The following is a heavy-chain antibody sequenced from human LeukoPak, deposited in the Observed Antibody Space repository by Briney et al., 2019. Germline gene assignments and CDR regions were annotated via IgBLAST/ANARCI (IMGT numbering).Heavy chain of an antibody. Sequence: SETLSLTCTVSGGAISSSSRYWGWIRQPPGKGLGWIGSIYHSGSTVYNPSLSSLAAISVDTSKNQSSLKYSSVTASTPAVYYCARNTTVTDWYFDLWGRGTMVTVSS. V-gene: IGHV4-39*01. CDR2: IYHSGST. CDR3: ARNTTVTDWYFDL. D-gene: IGHD4-17*01. CDR1: GGAISSSSRY. J-gene: IGHJ2*01.